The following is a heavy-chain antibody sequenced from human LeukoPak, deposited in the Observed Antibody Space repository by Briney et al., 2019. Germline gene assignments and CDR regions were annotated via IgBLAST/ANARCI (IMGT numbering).Heavy chain of an antibody. D-gene: IGHD2-15*01. CDR2: INPHNGDT. Sequence: VSVKVSCKASGYTFIGYYLHWVRQAPGRGLEWMGWINPHNGDTNYAQKFQGRVTMTRDTSITTAYMELSRLKSDDTAVYYCATVRDIVVGGGPYYFDYWGQGTLVTVSS. V-gene: IGHV1-2*02. CDR1: GYTFIGYY. CDR3: ATVRDIVVGGGPYYFDY. J-gene: IGHJ4*02.